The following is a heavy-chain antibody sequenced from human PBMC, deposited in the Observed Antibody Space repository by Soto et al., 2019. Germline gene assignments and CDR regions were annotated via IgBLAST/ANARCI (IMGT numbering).Heavy chain of an antibody. J-gene: IGHJ1*01. Sequence: XVSLRLSFAASGFTFSSYGMHWVRQAPGKGLEWVAVIWYDGSNKYYADSVKGRFTVSRDNSKNTLYLQMNSLRAEDTAVYYCARGIVGATSVGFQQWGQGTLVTVSS. D-gene: IGHD1-26*01. CDR3: ARGIVGATSVGFQQ. V-gene: IGHV3-33*01. CDR1: GFTFSSYG. CDR2: IWYDGSNK.